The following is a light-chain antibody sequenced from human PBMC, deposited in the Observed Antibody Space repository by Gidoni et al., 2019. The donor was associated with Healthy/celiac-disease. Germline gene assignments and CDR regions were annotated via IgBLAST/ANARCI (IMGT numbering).Light chain of an antibody. V-gene: IGLV3-1*01. Sequence: SYELTQPPSVSVSPGQTASITCSGDKLGDKYACWYQQKPGQSPVLVIYQDSKRPSGIPARFSGSNSGNTATLTISGTQAMDEADYYCQAWDSNVFGGGTKLTVL. CDR3: QAWDSNV. CDR1: KLGDKY. CDR2: QDS. J-gene: IGLJ2*01.